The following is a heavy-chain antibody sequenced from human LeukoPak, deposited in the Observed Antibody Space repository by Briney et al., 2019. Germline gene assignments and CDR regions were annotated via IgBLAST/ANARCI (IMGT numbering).Heavy chain of an antibody. V-gene: IGHV4-39*01. CDR3: ARRQDYFYY. Sequence: SETLSLTCTVSGGSISSSSYYWGWIRQPPGKGREWIGQINQSGSTNYNPSLKRRFTISVNTYKNPFCLKLSSLKAADTAVYYCARRQDYFYYWGQGTLVTVSS. J-gene: IGHJ4*02. CDR2: INQSGST. CDR1: GGSISSSSYY.